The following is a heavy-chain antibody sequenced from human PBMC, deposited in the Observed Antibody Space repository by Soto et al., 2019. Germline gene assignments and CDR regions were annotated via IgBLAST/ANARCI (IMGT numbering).Heavy chain of an antibody. CDR1: GYSFTSYW. V-gene: IGHV5-51*01. J-gene: IGHJ6*02. CDR2: IYPGDSDT. CDR3: ARQVIAAAGDYYYYYGMDV. Sequence: GESLKISCQGSGYSFTSYWIGWVRPMPGKGLEWMGIIYPGDSDTRYSPSFQGQVTISADKSISTAYLQWSSLKASDTAMYYCARQVIAAAGDYYYYYGMDVWGQGTTVTVSS. D-gene: IGHD6-13*01.